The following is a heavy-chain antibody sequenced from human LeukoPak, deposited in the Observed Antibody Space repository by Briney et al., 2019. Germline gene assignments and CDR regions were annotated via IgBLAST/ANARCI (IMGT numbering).Heavy chain of an antibody. CDR3: AKDCCSSTSCYRDY. CDR2: ISGSGGST. J-gene: IGHJ4*02. Sequence: PGGSLRLSCAASGFTFSSYAMSWVRQAPGKGLEWVSAISGSGGSTYYADSVKGRFTISRDNSKNTLYLQMNSLRAEDTAVYYCAKDCCSSTSCYRDYWGQGTLVTVSS. D-gene: IGHD2-2*01. CDR1: GFTFSSYA. V-gene: IGHV3-23*01.